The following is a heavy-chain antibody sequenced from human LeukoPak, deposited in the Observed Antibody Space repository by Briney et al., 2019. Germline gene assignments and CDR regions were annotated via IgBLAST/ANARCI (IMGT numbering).Heavy chain of an antibody. Sequence: PSETLSLTCIVSGGSIGSYYWSWVRQTPGRGLEWIGYVYYTGRTNYNPSLKGRVTILVDTSKNQFSLKLSSVTAADTAVYYCARLTEGWWGQGALVTVSS. V-gene: IGHV4-59*08. D-gene: IGHD2-15*01. CDR3: ARLTEGW. J-gene: IGHJ4*02. CDR2: VYYTGRT. CDR1: GGSIGSYY.